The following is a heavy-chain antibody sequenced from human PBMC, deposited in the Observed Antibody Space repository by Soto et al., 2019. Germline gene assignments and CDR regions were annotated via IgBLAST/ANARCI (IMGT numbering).Heavy chain of an antibody. CDR1: GFTFSRSW. V-gene: IGHV3-7*04. Sequence: EVHLVESGGGLVQPGGSLRLSCVDSGFTFSRSWMSWVRQAPGKGLEWVANINEDGSGRFYVDSVEGRFAISRDNAKKPLYLQMNSLRAEDTAFYYCARDGYGGYLDSWGQGTLVTVSP. CDR2: INEDGSGR. D-gene: IGHD1-26*01. CDR3: ARDGYGGYLDS. J-gene: IGHJ4*02.